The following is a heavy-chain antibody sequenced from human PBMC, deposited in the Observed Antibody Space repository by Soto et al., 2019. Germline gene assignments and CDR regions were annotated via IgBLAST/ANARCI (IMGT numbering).Heavy chain of an antibody. CDR2: IIPIFGTA. D-gene: IGHD1-7*01. Sequence: QVQLVQSGAEVKKPGSSVKVSCKASGGTFSSYAISWVRQAPGQGLEWMGGIIPIFGTANYAQKFQGRVTITADQSTSPAYMELGSLRSEDTAVYYCASPHNWNYVGAFDIWGQGTMVTVSS. V-gene: IGHV1-69*01. J-gene: IGHJ3*02. CDR3: ASPHNWNYVGAFDI. CDR1: GGTFSSYA.